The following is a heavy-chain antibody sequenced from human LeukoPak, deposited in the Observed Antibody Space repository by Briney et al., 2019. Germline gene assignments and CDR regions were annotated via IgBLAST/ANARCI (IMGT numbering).Heavy chain of an antibody. D-gene: IGHD2-15*01. CDR1: GYTFTSYA. V-gene: IGHV7-4-1*02. CDR2: INTNTGNP. CDR3: ARAEDCSGGSCYSEPYYYYMDV. J-gene: IGHJ6*03. Sequence: ASVKVSCKASGYTFTSYAMNWVRQAPGQGLEWMGWINTNTGNPTYAQGFTGRFVFSLDTSVSTAYLQISSLKAEDTVVYYCARAEDCSGGSCYSEPYYYYMDVWGKGTTVTVSS.